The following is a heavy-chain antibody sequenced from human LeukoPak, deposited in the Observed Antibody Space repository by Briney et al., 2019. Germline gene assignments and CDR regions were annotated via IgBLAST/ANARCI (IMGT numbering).Heavy chain of an antibody. Sequence: GGSLRLSCAASGFTFSSYWMSWVRQAPGKGLEWVANIKQDGSEKYYVDSVKGRFTISRDNAKNSLYLQMNSLRAEDTSVYYCARTSDRRLVPAAIDYWGQGTPVTVSS. D-gene: IGHD2-2*01. V-gene: IGHV3-7*01. J-gene: IGHJ4*03. CDR2: IKQDGSEK. CDR1: GFTFSSYW. CDR3: ARTSDRRLVPAAIDY.